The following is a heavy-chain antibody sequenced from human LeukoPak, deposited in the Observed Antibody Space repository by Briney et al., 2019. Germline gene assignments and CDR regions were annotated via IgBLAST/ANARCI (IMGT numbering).Heavy chain of an antibody. V-gene: IGHV3-23*01. CDR3: ARGENYDILTGLDAFDI. CDR2: ISGSGGNT. D-gene: IGHD3-9*01. J-gene: IGHJ3*02. Sequence: PGGSLRLSCAASGFTFSSYAMSWVRLAPGKGPEWVSTISGSGGNTYYADSVKGRFTISRDNSKNTLFLQMNSLRAEDTAVYYCARGENYDILTGLDAFDIWGQGTMVTVSS. CDR1: GFTFSSYA.